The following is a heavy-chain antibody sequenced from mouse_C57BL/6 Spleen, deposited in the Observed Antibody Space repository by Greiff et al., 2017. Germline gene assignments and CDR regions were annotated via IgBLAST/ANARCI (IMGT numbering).Heavy chain of an antibody. CDR3: ARGTTAGYFDV. CDR1: GYTFTSYW. CDR2: IHPNSGST. Sequence: QVQLKQPGAELVKPGASVKLSCKASGYTFTSYWMHWVKQRPGQGLEWIGMIHPNSGSTNYNEKFKSKATLTVDKSSSTAYMQLSSLTSEDSAVYYCARGTTAGYFDVWGTGTTVTVSS. D-gene: IGHD1-2*01. J-gene: IGHJ1*03. V-gene: IGHV1-64*01.